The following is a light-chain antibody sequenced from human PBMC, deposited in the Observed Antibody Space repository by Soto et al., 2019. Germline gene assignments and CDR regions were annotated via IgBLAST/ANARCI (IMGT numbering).Light chain of an antibody. CDR1: QSVSSY. Sequence: EIVLTQSPTTLSLSPGERATLSCRASQSVSSYFAWYQQKPGQAPRLLLYDASTRAAGIPARFSGSGSGTDFTLTISSLEPEDFAVYYCQQRSAWPLTFGGGTKVEIK. V-gene: IGKV3-11*01. CDR3: QQRSAWPLT. J-gene: IGKJ4*01. CDR2: DAS.